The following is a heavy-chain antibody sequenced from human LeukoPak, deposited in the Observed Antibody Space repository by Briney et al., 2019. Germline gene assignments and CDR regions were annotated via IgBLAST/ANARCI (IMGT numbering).Heavy chain of an antibody. CDR1: GGSFSDYY. Sequence: SETLSLTCAVYGGSFSDYYWSWIRQPPGKGLEWIGEINHSGSTNYNPSLKSRVTISVDTSKNQFSLKLSSVTAADTAVYYCARREKNFFDYWGQGTLVTVSS. D-gene: IGHD1-26*01. CDR3: ARREKNFFDY. CDR2: INHSGST. V-gene: IGHV4-34*01. J-gene: IGHJ4*02.